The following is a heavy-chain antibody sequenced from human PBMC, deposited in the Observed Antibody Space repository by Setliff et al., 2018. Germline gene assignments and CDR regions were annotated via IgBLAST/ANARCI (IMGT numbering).Heavy chain of an antibody. CDR1: GFIFSSYS. Sequence: HPGGSLRLSCAASGFIFSSYSMNWVRQAPGKGLEWVSYIGSSGTTIYYADSVRGRFTISRDNAKNSLFLQMKSLRAEDTAVYYCARAGSVPAARDFDYWGQGTLVTVSS. V-gene: IGHV3-48*01. D-gene: IGHD2-2*01. CDR3: ARAGSVPAARDFDY. J-gene: IGHJ4*02. CDR2: IGSSGTTI.